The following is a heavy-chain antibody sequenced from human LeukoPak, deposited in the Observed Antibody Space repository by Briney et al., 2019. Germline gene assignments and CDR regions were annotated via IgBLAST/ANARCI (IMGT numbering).Heavy chain of an antibody. CDR2: INWNGGST. V-gene: IGHV3-20*01. CDR3: ARDPHYYDSSGYSYYYGMDV. CDR1: GFTFDDYG. Sequence: SGGSLRLSCAASGFTFDDYGMSWARQAPGKGLEWVSGINWNGGSTGYADSVKGRFTISRDNAKNSLYPQMNSLRAEDTALYHCARDPHYYDSSGYSYYYGMDVWGQGTTVTVSS. D-gene: IGHD3-22*01. J-gene: IGHJ6*02.